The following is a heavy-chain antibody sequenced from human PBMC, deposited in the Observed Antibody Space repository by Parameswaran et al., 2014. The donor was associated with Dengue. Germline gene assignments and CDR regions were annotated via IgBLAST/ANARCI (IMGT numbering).Heavy chain of an antibody. D-gene: IGHD3-3*01. V-gene: IGHV3-21*01. CDR1: GFTFSSYS. CDR3: ARSTIFGVSMDV. Sequence: LKISCAASGFTFSSYSMNWVRQAPGKGLEWVSSISSSSSYIYYADSVKGRFTISRDNAKNSLYLQMNSLRAEDTAVYYCARSTIFGVSMDVWGQGTTVTVSS. J-gene: IGHJ6*02. CDR2: ISSSSSYI.